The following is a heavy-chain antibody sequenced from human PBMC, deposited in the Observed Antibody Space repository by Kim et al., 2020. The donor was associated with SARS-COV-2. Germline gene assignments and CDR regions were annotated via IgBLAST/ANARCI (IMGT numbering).Heavy chain of an antibody. CDR2: ISYEGSTQ. V-gene: IGHV3-30*03. CDR1: GFTFNTYG. D-gene: IGHD1-26*01. J-gene: IGHJ5*02. Sequence: GGSLRLSCAASGFTFNTYGMHWVRQAPGKGLEWVALISYEGSTQKYTDSVKGRFTVSRDNSKNTLFLQMNSLRPEDTAVYYCARNLVGDTDLGPWGQGTLVTVSS. CDR3: ARNLVGDTDLGP.